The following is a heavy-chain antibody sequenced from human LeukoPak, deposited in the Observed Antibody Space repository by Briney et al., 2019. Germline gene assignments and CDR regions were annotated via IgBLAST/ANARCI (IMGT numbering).Heavy chain of an antibody. CDR2: IYFSGDT. J-gene: IGHJ3*02. D-gene: IGHD2-2*01. Sequence: PSQTLSLTCNVSGGSISSGGHYWSWIRQHPGEGLEWIGYIYFSGDTYYNPTLKNRVTIFRDTSKNQFSLELRSMTAADTAVYYCAATPYCSSDNCYRFYNGNDGFDIWGQGTKVTVSS. CDR1: GGSISSGGHY. V-gene: IGHV4-31*03. CDR3: AATPYCSSDNCYRFYNGNDGFDI.